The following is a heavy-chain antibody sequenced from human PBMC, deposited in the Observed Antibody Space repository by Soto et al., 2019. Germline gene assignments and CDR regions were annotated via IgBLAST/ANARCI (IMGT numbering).Heavy chain of an antibody. CDR3: ARSTVSTTPFYSDY. D-gene: IGHD4-17*01. CDR2: IRNRANSYTT. Sequence: GGSLRLSCAASGFTFSDHYMDWVRQAPGKGLEWVGRIRNRANSYTTEYAASVKGRFTISRDGSKNLLYLQMNSLKTEDTAVYHCARSTVSTTPFYSDYWGQGTMVTVSS. V-gene: IGHV3-72*01. J-gene: IGHJ4*02. CDR1: GFTFSDHY.